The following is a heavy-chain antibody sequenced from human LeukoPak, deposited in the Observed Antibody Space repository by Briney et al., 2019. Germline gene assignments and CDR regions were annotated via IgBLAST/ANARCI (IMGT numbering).Heavy chain of an antibody. CDR1: GASISIYY. V-gene: IGHV4-4*07. CDR2: VYASGRS. Sequence: SETLSLTCSVSGASISIYYWNWIRQSAGRGLEWIGRVYASGRSKYTPSLQSRVSMSVDKSKKQFSLELSSVTAADTAVYYCARDQTYSGSGIYTYFDYWGQGILVTVSS. D-gene: IGHD3-10*01. CDR3: ARDQTYSGSGIYTYFDY. J-gene: IGHJ4*02.